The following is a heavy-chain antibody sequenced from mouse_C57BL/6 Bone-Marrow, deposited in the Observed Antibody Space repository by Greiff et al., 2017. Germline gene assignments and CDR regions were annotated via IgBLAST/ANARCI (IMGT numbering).Heavy chain of an antibody. J-gene: IGHJ4*01. V-gene: IGHV5-4*01. Sequence: EVQLVESGRGLVKPGGSLKLPCAASGFTFSSYAMSWVRQTPDKRLEWVATISDGGSYTYYPDNVKGRFTISRDNAKNNLYLQMSHLKSEDKAMYYCDSMDYWGQGTSVTVSS. CDR2: ISDGGSYT. CDR1: GFTFSSYA. CDR3: DSMDY.